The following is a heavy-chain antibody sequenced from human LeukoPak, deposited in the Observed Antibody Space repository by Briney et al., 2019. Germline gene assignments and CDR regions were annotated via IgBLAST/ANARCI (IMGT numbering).Heavy chain of an antibody. CDR2: INAGNGNT. CDR1: GYTFTSYA. CDR3: ARVHRGSSGAGIPGFDY. V-gene: IGHV1-3*01. J-gene: IGHJ4*02. D-gene: IGHD6-19*01. Sequence: ASVKVSCKASGYTFTSYAMHWVRQAPGQRLEWMGWINAGNGNTKYSQKFQGRVTITRDTSASTAYMELSSLRSEDTAVYYCARVHRGSSGAGIPGFDYWGQGTLVTVSS.